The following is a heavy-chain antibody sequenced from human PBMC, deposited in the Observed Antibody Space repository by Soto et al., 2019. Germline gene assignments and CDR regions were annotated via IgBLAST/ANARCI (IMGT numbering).Heavy chain of an antibody. Sequence: ASVKVSCKASGYTFTSYDINWVRQATGQGLEWMGWMNPNSGNTGYAQKFQGRVTMTRNTSISTAYMELSSLRSEDTAVYYCARGFYGSGSYYNVSQFDPWGQGTLVTVSP. CDR3: ARGFYGSGSYYNVSQFDP. D-gene: IGHD3-10*01. CDR2: MNPNSGNT. CDR1: GYTFTSYD. V-gene: IGHV1-8*01. J-gene: IGHJ5*02.